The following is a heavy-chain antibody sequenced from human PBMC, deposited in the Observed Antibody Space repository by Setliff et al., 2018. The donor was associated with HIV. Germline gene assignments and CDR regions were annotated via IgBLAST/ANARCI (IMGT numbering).Heavy chain of an antibody. CDR1: GFTFSSYA. CDR3: ARDWLLKTSYYFYYMDV. J-gene: IGHJ6*03. Sequence: GGSLRLSCAASGFTFSSYAMSWVRQAPGKGLEWVSAISGSGGSTYYADSVKGRFTISRDNAKNSLYLQMNSLRAEDTAVYYCARDWLLKTSYYFYYMDVWGKGTAVTVSS. D-gene: IGHD2-15*01. CDR2: ISGSGGST. V-gene: IGHV3-23*01.